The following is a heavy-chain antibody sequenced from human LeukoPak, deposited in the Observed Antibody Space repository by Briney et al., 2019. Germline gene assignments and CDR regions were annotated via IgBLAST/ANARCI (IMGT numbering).Heavy chain of an antibody. CDR2: ISYDGSNK. V-gene: IGHV3-30*04. CDR1: GFTFSSYA. Sequence: GGSLRLSCAASGFTFSSYAMHWVRQAPGKGLEWVAVISYDGSNKYYADSVKGRFTISRDNSKNTLYLQMNSLRAEDTAVYYCARGGDYGLTRNFDYWGQGTLVTVSS. J-gene: IGHJ4*02. CDR3: ARGGDYGLTRNFDY. D-gene: IGHD4-17*01.